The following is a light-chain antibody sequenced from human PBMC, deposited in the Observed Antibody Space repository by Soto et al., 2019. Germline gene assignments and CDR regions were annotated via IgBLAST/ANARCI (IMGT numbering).Light chain of an antibody. CDR1: QSVSSSY. V-gene: IGKV3-20*01. J-gene: IGKJ1*01. Sequence: IVVTQGPCTLSLSPGARATLSCRARQSVSSSYLAWYQQKPGQAPRLLIYGGSSRASGIPDRFSGSGSGTDFTLTISRVEPEDFAVYYCQQYRRSWTFGQGTKVDIK. CDR2: GGS. CDR3: QQYRRSWT.